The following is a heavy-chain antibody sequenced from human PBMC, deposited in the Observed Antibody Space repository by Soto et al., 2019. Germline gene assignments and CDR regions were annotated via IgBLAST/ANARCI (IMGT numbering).Heavy chain of an antibody. Sequence: QVQLVQSGAEVKKPGASVKVSCKASGYTFTSYGISWVRQAPGQGLEWMGWISAYNGNTNYAQKLQGRVTMTTDTSTSTAYMELRSLRSDDTAVYYCARGNYYDSSGYPVWAFDIWGQGTMVTVSS. D-gene: IGHD3-22*01. J-gene: IGHJ3*02. CDR3: ARGNYYDSSGYPVWAFDI. V-gene: IGHV1-18*04. CDR2: ISAYNGNT. CDR1: GYTFTSYG.